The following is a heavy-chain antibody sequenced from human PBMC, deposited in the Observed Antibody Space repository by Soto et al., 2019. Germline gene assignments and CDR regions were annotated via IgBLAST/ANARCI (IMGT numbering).Heavy chain of an antibody. Sequence: QVQLVQSGPEVKEPGASVKVSCKTSGYTFTTFGITWVRQAPGQGLEWMGWINTNKGNTDYAQKFQGRVTMTTDTSTSTAYMELRSLRSDDTAVYYCAPRSPAFDFWGQGTLVTVSS. CDR1: GYTFTTFG. CDR2: INTNKGNT. CDR3: APRSPAFDF. J-gene: IGHJ4*02. V-gene: IGHV1-18*01.